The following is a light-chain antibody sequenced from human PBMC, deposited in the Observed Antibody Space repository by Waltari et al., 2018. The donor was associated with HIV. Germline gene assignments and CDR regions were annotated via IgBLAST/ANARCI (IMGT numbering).Light chain of an antibody. CDR1: QSVSKNY. CDR3: QQYGSSPCT. CDR2: GAS. J-gene: IGKJ3*01. V-gene: IGKV3-20*01. Sequence: EIVLTQSPGTLSLSPGARATLSCRASQSVSKNYLAWYQQKSGQAPRLLIYGASSRATGIADRFSGSGSGTDFTLTISRLEPEDFAVYYCQQYGSSPCTFGPGTKVDVK.